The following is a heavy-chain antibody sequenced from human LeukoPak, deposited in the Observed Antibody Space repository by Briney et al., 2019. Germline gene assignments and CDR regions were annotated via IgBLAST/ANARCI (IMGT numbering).Heavy chain of an antibody. J-gene: IGHJ4*02. CDR3: ARQYRYYDFWSGYFDY. V-gene: IGHV4-34*01. Sequence: SETLSLTCAVYGGSFSGYYWSWIRQPPGKGLEWIGEINHSGSTNYNPSLKSRVTISVDTSKNQFSLKLSSVTAADTAVYYCARQYRYYDFWSGYFDYWGQGTLVTVSS. CDR1: GGSFSGYY. D-gene: IGHD3-3*01. CDR2: INHSGST.